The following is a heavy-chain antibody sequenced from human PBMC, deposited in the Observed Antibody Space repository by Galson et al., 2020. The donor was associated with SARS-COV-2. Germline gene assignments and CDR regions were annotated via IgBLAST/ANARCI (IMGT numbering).Heavy chain of an antibody. V-gene: IGHV3-48*03. D-gene: IGHD3-10*01. CDR2: LSNSGNIK. J-gene: IGHJ6*02. CDR1: GLTFGTQE. CDR3: ARGGLLWFGELYGSMDV. Sequence: GESLKHSCAASGLTFGTQEMNWVRQAPGKGLQWVSYLSNSGNIKHYAGSVTGRFTISRDNARNSLYLQMNSLRADDSAVYYCARGGLLWFGELYGSMDVWGPGTTVTVSS.